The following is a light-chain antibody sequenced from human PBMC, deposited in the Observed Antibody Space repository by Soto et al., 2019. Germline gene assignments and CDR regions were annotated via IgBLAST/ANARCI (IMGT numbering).Light chain of an antibody. CDR1: QSVLYSSYNKSY. CDR2: WAS. CDR3: QQYYSTLIT. V-gene: IGKV4-1*01. Sequence: DLALTQSPDSLALSLGERATMNCKSSQSVLYSSYNKSYLAWYQVKPGRPPKLLFSWASTRESGVPDRFSGSGSGTDFTLTISSLQAEDVAVYYCQQYYSTLITFGQGTRLEIK. J-gene: IGKJ5*01.